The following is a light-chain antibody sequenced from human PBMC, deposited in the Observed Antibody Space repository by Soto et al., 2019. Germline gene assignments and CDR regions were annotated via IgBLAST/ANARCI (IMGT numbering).Light chain of an antibody. J-gene: IGLJ3*02. V-gene: IGLV2-11*01. CDR1: SSDVGGYNH. CDR2: DVS. CDR3: CSYAGSYTWV. Sequence: QSALTQPRSVSGSPGQSVTISCTGTSSDVGGYNHVSWYQQHPGKAPKLMIYDVSKRPSGVPDRFSGFNSGNTASLTISGLQTEDEADYYCCSYAGSYTWVFGGGTKLTVL.